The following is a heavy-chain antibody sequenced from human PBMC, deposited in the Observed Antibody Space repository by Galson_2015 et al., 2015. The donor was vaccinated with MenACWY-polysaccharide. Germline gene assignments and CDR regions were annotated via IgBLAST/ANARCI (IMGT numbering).Heavy chain of an antibody. V-gene: IGHV3-7*01. Sequence: SLRLSCAASGFTFSSYWISWVRQAPGKGLGWVANIKQDGSQKNYEDSVKGRFTISRDNARNPLYLQMNRLRAEDTAVYYCVRETEFEEASWGMDLWGQGTPVTVSS. CDR3: VRETEFEEASWGMDL. CDR2: IKQDGSQK. CDR1: GFTFSSYW. D-gene: IGHD3-10*01. J-gene: IGHJ6*02.